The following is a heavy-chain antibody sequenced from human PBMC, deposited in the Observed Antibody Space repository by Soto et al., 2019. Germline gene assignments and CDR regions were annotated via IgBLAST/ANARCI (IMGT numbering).Heavy chain of an antibody. D-gene: IGHD3-22*01. V-gene: IGHV1-18*01. Sequence: QVQLVQSGAEVKKPGASVKVSCKASGYTFTSYGISWVRQAPGQGLEWMGWISAYNGNTNYAQKLQGRDTMTTDTSTSTAYMELRSLRSDDTAVYYCARDRYYYDSSGYYYYYYGMDVWGQGTTVTVSS. J-gene: IGHJ6*02. CDR1: GYTFTSYG. CDR3: ARDRYYYDSSGYYYYYYGMDV. CDR2: ISAYNGNT.